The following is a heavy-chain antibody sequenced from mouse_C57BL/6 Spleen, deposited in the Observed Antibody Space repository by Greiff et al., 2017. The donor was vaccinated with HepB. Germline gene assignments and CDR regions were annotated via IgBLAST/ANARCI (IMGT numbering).Heavy chain of an antibody. D-gene: IGHD4-1*01. CDR1: GYTFTSYW. V-gene: IGHV1-64*01. Sequence: VQLQQPGAELVKPGASVKLSCKASGYTFTSYWMHWVKQRPGQGLEWIGMIHPNSGSTNYNEKFKSKATLTVDKSSSTAYMQLSRLTSEDSAVYYCARETELGRRYFDYWGKGTTLTVSS. J-gene: IGHJ2*01. CDR3: ARETELGRRYFDY. CDR2: IHPNSGST.